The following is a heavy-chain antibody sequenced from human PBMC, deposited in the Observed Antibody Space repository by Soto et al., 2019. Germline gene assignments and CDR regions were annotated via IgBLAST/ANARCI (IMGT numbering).Heavy chain of an antibody. CDR3: ATAKLLLPWLFDY. CDR1: GFTVISNY. CDR2: IYSGGST. D-gene: IGHD2-15*01. Sequence: GSLRLSCAASGFTVISNYMSWVRQAPGKGLEWVSVIYSGGSTYYADSVKGRFIISRDDSKNTLFLQMNSLRAEDTAVYYCATAKLLLPWLFDYWGQGTLVTVSS. V-gene: IGHV3-66*01. J-gene: IGHJ4*02.